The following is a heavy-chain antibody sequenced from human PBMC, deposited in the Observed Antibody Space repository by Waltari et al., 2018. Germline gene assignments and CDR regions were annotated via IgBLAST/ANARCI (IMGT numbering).Heavy chain of an antibody. D-gene: IGHD4-4*01. CDR2: IYYSGST. CDR3: ARDPGAIQSDAFDI. CDR1: GGSISSYY. J-gene: IGHJ3*02. Sequence: QVQLQESGPGLVKPSETLSLTCTVSGGSISSYYWSWIRQPPGKGLEWIGYIYYSGSTNYNPSRKSRVTISVDTSKNQFSLKLSSVTAADTAVYYCARDPGAIQSDAFDIWGQGTMVTVSS. V-gene: IGHV4-59*01.